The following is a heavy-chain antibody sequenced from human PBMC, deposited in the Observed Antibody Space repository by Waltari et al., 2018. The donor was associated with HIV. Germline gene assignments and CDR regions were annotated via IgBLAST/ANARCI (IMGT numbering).Heavy chain of an antibody. J-gene: IGHJ5*02. CDR1: GFSFRRYS. CDR2: ISSSSNFI. Sequence: EVHLVESGGGLVKRGGSLRLSCAASGFSFRRYSMNWVRQAPGKGLEWVSSISSSSNFIYYADSVKGRFTISRDNAKNSLYLQMNSLRAEDTAVYYCARDGGSPPNRWFDPWGQGTLVTVSS. CDR3: ARDGGSPPNRWFDP. V-gene: IGHV3-21*01. D-gene: IGHD1-26*01.